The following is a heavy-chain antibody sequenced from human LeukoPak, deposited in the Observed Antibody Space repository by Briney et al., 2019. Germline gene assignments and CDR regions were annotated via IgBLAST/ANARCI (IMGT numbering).Heavy chain of an antibody. J-gene: IGHJ6*03. CDR3: ARVFAYGSGSSAYYMDV. D-gene: IGHD3-10*01. CDR1: GGTFSSYA. V-gene: IGHV1-69*13. CDR2: IIPIFGTA. Sequence: SVKVSCKASGGTFSSYAISWVRQAPGQGLEWMGGIIPIFGTANYAQKFQGRVTITADESTSTAYMELSSLRSEDTAVYYCARVFAYGSGSSAYYMDVWGKGTTVTVSS.